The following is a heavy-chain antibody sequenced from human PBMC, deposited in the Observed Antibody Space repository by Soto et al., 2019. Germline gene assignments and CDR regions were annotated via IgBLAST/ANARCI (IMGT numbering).Heavy chain of an antibody. CDR1: GFTFSSYW. V-gene: IGHV3-7*01. CDR3: ERSRYYYYYGMDV. CDR2: IKQDGSEK. Sequence: GGSLRLSCAASGFTFSSYWMSWVRQAPGKGLEWVANIKQDGSEKYYVDSVKGRFTISRDNAKNSLYLQMNSLRAEDTAVYYCERSRYYYYYGMDVWGQGTTVPV. J-gene: IGHJ6*02.